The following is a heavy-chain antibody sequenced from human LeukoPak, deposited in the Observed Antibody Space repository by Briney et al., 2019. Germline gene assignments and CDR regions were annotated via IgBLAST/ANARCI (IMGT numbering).Heavy chain of an antibody. CDR3: AKLTMKDAFDI. V-gene: IGHV3-30-3*01. J-gene: IGHJ3*02. CDR1: GFTFSSYA. Sequence: PGGSLRLSCAASGFTFSSYAMHWVRQAPGKGLEWVAVISYDGSNKYYADSVKGRFTISRDNSKNTLYLQMNSLRAEDTAVYYCAKLTMKDAFDIWGQGTMVTVSS. CDR2: ISYDGSNK. D-gene: IGHD3-22*01.